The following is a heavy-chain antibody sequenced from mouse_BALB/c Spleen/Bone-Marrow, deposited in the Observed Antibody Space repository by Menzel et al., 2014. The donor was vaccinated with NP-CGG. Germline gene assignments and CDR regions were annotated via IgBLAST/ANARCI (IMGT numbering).Heavy chain of an antibody. CDR2: IWAGGST. CDR1: GFSLTSHG. V-gene: IGHV2-9*02. J-gene: IGHJ4*01. Sequence: VQRVESGPGLVAPSQSLSITCTVSGFSLTSHGVHWVRQSPGKGLEWLGIIWAGGSTNHNLALMSRLSISKDNSKSQVFLKMNSLQTDDTAFYYCARYLNYYGAMDYWGQGTSVTVSS. D-gene: IGHD1-1*01. CDR3: ARYLNYYGAMDY.